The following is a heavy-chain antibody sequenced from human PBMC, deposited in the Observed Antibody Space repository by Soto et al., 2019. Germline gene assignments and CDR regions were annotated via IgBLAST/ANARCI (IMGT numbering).Heavy chain of an antibody. V-gene: IGHV4-30-4*01. CDR1: GGSISSGDYY. Sequence: SSETLSLTCTVSGGSISSGDYYWSWIRQPPGKGLEWIGYIHYSGSTYYNPPLKSRVTISGDTSKNQFSLKLISVAAADTAVYYCARGQYYYDSSGPHPFDYWGRGTLVTVPQ. CDR3: ARGQYYYDSSGPHPFDY. D-gene: IGHD3-22*01. CDR2: IHYSGST. J-gene: IGHJ4*02.